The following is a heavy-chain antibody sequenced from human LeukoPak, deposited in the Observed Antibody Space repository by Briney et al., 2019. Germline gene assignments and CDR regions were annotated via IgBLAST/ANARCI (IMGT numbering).Heavy chain of an antibody. CDR3: ARGRSTWYQNGMDV. J-gene: IGHJ6*02. D-gene: IGHD6-13*01. CDR1: GHTFTSYD. V-gene: IGHV1-8*01. Sequence: ASVKVSCKASGHTFTSYDINWVRQATGQGLEWMGWMNPHSGNTGYAQNFQGRVSMTGNTSISTAYMELSSLKSEDTAVYYCARGRSTWYQNGMDVWGQGTTVTVSS. CDR2: MNPHSGNT.